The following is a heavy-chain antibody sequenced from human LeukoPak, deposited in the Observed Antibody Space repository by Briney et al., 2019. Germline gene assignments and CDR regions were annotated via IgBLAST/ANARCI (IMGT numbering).Heavy chain of an antibody. CDR2: IIPIFGTA. V-gene: IGHV1-69*01. Sequence: SVKVSCKASGGTFSSYAISWVRQAPGQGLEWMGGIIPIFGTANYAQKFQGRVTITADESTGTAYMELSSLRSEDTAVYYCARGGYSYGLGYYYYRDVGGKRTTLTLSS. CDR1: GGTFSSYA. D-gene: IGHD5-18*01. CDR3: ARGGYSYGLGYYYYRDV. J-gene: IGHJ6*03.